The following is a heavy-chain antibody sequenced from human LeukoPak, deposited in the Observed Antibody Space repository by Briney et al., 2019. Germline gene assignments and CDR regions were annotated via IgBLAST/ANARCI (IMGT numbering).Heavy chain of an antibody. D-gene: IGHD3-22*01. J-gene: IGHJ4*02. Sequence: SETLSLTCTVSGGSISSYYWSWIRQPPGKGLEWIGYIYYSGSTNYNPSLKSRVTISVDTSKNQFSLKLSSVTAADTAVYYCARVFDLGYDSSMDYWGQGTLVTVSS. CDR2: IYYSGST. CDR3: ARVFDLGYDSSMDY. V-gene: IGHV4-59*08. CDR1: GGSISSYY.